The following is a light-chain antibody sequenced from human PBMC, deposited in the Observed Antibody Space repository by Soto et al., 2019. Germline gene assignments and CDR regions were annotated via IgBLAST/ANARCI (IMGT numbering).Light chain of an antibody. CDR2: ENN. Sequence: QSALTQPASVSGSPGQSIAISCTGTSSDVGTYNLVSWYQHHPGKAPKAMIYENNKWPAGVSNRFSGSKSGNSASLTISGLQAEDEAVYYCCSYAGGSSLVFGGGTKLTVL. J-gene: IGLJ3*02. CDR1: SSDVGTYNL. CDR3: CSYAGGSSLV. V-gene: IGLV2-23*01.